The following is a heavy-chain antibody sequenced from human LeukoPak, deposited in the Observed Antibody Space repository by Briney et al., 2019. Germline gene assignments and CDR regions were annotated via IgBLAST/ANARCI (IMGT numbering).Heavy chain of an antibody. D-gene: IGHD5-12*01. J-gene: IGHJ6*02. CDR3: TAYDPSDYYGMDV. CDR1: GFTFGEYA. Sequence: PGRSLRLSCRAAGFTFGEYAMTWVRQAPGKGLEWVGFIRSKAYGGTTEFAASVKGRFIISRDDSKSIAYLQMNSLKTEDTAVYYCTAYDPSDYYGMDVWGQGTTVTVS. V-gene: IGHV3-49*04. CDR2: IRSKAYGGTT.